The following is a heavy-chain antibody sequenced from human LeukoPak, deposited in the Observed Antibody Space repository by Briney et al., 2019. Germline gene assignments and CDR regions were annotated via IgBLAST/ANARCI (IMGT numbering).Heavy chain of an antibody. Sequence: PGGSLRLSCAASGFTFSSYGMSWVRQSPGKGLEWVSAISGSGGSTYYADSVKGRFTISRDNSKNTLYLQMNSLRAEDTAVYYCVREVWYFDYWGQGTLVTVSS. CDR1: GFTFSSYG. J-gene: IGHJ4*02. CDR3: VREVWYFDY. CDR2: ISGSGGST. V-gene: IGHV3-23*01.